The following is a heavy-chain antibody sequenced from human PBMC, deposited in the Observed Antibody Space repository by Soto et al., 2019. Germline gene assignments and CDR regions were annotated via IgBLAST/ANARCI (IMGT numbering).Heavy chain of an antibody. CDR1: GGTFSSYV. CDR3: ARDKTGRSRSLDY. CDR2: IIPIFGTA. J-gene: IGHJ4*02. Sequence: QVQLVQSGAEVKKPGSSVKASCKTSGGTFSSYVISWVRQAPGQGLEWMGSIIPIFGTANYAQKFQGRVTITADESTSTAYMELSSLRSEDTAVFYCARDKTGRSRSLDYWGQGTLVTVSS. V-gene: IGHV1-69*18.